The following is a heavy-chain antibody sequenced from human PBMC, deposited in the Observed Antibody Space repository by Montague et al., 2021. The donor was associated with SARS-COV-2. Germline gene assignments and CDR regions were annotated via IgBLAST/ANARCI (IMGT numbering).Heavy chain of an antibody. CDR1: GWSNNGSD. CDR2: FYYKEKT. Sequence: SETLSLTCSRPGWSNNGSDWSCTRLNPSHHLESYAVFYYKEKTNYNPSLKTRVTISVDTSKNQFSLKLSSVTAADTAVYYCAREDRWNWFDPWGQGTLVIVSS. CDR3: AREDRWNWFDP. D-gene: IGHD5-24*01. V-gene: IGHV4-59*01. J-gene: IGHJ5*02.